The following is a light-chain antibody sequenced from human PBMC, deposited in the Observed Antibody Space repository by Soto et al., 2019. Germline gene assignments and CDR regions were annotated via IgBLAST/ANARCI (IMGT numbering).Light chain of an antibody. J-gene: IGKJ1*01. CDR2: LGS. CDR1: QNLLFSNGYNY. Sequence: DIVMTQSPLSLPVTPGEPASISCRSSQNLLFSNGYNYLDWYLQRPGQSPQLLIYLGSNRAPGAPDRFSGSGSGTDFTLKISRVEAEDVGVYYCLQALQTPWTFGQGTKVEIK. CDR3: LQALQTPWT. V-gene: IGKV2-28*01.